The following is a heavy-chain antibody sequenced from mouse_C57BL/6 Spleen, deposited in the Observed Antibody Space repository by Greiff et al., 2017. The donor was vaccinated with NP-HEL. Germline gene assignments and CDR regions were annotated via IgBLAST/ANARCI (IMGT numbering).Heavy chain of an antibody. Sequence: DVKLQESGPVLVKPGASVKMSCKASGYTFTDYYMNWVKQSHGKSLDWIGVINPYNGGTSYNQKFKGKATLTVDKSSSTAYMQLSSLTSEDSAVYYCARRISDYEGYFDVWGTGTTVTVSS. CDR2: INPYNGGT. J-gene: IGHJ1*03. CDR1: GYTFTDYY. CDR3: ARRISDYEGYFDV. D-gene: IGHD2-4*01. V-gene: IGHV1-19*01.